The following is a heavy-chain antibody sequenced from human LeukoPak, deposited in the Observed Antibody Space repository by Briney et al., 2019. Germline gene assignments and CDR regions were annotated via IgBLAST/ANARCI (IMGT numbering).Heavy chain of an antibody. Sequence: GASVKVSCKASGGTFSSYAISWVRQAPGQGLEWMGGIIPIFGTANYAQKFQGRVTITADKSTSTAYMELSSLRSEDTAVYYCARARRRRDGYNYGAYYFDYWGQGTLVTVSS. CDR3: ARARRRRDGYNYGAYYFDY. CDR2: IIPIFGTA. V-gene: IGHV1-69*06. J-gene: IGHJ4*02. CDR1: GGTFSSYA. D-gene: IGHD5-24*01.